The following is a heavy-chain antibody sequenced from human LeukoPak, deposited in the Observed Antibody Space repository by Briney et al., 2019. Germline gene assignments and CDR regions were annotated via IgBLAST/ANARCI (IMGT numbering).Heavy chain of an antibody. J-gene: IGHJ4*02. Sequence: GGSLRLSCAASGFTFSGAAMRWVRQASGKGLEWVGHIRSRSNSYATAYAASVKGRFTISRDDSKNTAYLQMNSLKTEDTAVYYCTRPGGAVSGTQFDYWGQGTLVTVSS. CDR1: GFTFSGAA. V-gene: IGHV3-73*01. D-gene: IGHD6-19*01. CDR3: TRPGGAVSGTQFDY. CDR2: IRSRSNSYAT.